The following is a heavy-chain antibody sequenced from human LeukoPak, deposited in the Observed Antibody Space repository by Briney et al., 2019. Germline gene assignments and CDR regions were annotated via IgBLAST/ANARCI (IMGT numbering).Heavy chain of an antibody. V-gene: IGHV3-23*01. CDR3: AKPLYFYGAFDI. CDR1: GFTFNIYA. J-gene: IGHJ3*02. D-gene: IGHD3-9*01. CDR2: ISGSGGST. Sequence: PGGSLRLSCAASGFTFNIYAMSWVRQAPGKGLEWVSAISGSGGSTYYADSVKGRFTISRDNSKNTLYLQMNSLRAEDTAVYYCAKPLYFYGAFDIWGQGTMVTVSS.